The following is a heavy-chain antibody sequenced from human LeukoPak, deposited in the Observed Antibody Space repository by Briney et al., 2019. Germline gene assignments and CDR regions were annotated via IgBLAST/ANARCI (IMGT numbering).Heavy chain of an antibody. CDR3: ARAARRSHTDY. D-gene: IGHD1-26*01. V-gene: IGHV4-38-2*02. CDR1: GYSISSGYY. Sequence: LETLSLTCTVSGYSISSGYYWGWIRPPPGKGLEWIGNIYHSGRTYHNPSLKSRVTISVDTSKNQFSLKMTSVTAADTAVYYCARAARRSHTDYWGQGTLVTVSS. J-gene: IGHJ4*02. CDR2: IYHSGRT.